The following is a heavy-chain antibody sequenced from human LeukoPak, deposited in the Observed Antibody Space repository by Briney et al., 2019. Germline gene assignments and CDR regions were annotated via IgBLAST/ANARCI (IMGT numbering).Heavy chain of an antibody. CDR3: ARHANSYGSQTYPLDY. CDR2: IHNRGST. V-gene: IGHV4-59*08. J-gene: IGHJ4*02. D-gene: IGHD3-10*01. Sequence: PSETLSLTCTVSGDSISPYFWSWLRQPPGKGLEWIAYIHNRGSTNYNPSLNSRLTISIDVSKSQVSLKLTSVTAADTAVYYWARHANSYGSQTYPLDYWGQGTLVTVSS. CDR1: GDSISPYF.